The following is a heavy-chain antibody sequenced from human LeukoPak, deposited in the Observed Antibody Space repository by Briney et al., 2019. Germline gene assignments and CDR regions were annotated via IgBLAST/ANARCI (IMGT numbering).Heavy chain of an antibody. CDR1: GGSFSGYY. CDR2: INHSGST. D-gene: IGHD4-17*01. Sequence: SETLSLTCAVYGGSFSGYYWSWIRQPPGKGLEWIGEINHSGSTNYNPSLKSRVTISVDTSKNQFSLQLSSVTAADTAVYYCARGRGYGDYFDYWGQGTLVTVSS. CDR3: ARGRGYGDYFDY. J-gene: IGHJ4*02. V-gene: IGHV4-34*01.